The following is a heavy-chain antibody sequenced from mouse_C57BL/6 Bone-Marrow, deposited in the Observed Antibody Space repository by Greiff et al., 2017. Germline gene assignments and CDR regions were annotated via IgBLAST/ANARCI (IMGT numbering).Heavy chain of an antibody. CDR3: ARSMVRKGFDY. V-gene: IGHV1-19*01. J-gene: IGHJ2*01. D-gene: IGHD2-3*01. Sequence: VQLQQSGPVLVKPGASVKMSCKASGYTFTDYYMNWVKQSHGKSLEWIGVINPYNGGTSYNQKFKGKATLTVDKSSSTAYMELKSLTSEDSAVYYCARSMVRKGFDYWGQGTTLTVSS. CDR2: INPYNGGT. CDR1: GYTFTDYY.